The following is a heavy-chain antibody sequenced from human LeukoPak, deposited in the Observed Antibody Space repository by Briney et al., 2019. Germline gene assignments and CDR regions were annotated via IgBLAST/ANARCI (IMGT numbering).Heavy chain of an antibody. CDR3: ARHFAGHTRNLDY. J-gene: IGHJ4*02. Sequence: SETLSLTCTVSGGSIRTTSSYWGWIRQPPGKGLEWISSIFYSGYTYSNSSLESRVTMSVDTSKNQFSLKLNSVTAADTAIYYCARHFAGHTRNLDYWGQGTLVTVSS. V-gene: IGHV4-39*01. CDR1: GGSIRTTSSY. CDR2: IFYSGYT.